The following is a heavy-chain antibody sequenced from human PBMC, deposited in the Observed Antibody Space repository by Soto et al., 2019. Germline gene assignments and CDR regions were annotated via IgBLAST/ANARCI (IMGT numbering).Heavy chain of an antibody. J-gene: IGHJ3*02. D-gene: IGHD4-17*01. CDR1: GFTFSSYA. CDR3: AKVRTTATTHDASDI. V-gene: IGHV3-23*01. CDR2: ISGSGGTT. Sequence: EVQLLESGGGLVQPGGSLRLSCAASGFTFSSYAMNWVRQAPGKGLEWVSAISGSGGTTYHADSVKGRFTISRDNSKSTLYLQMRNLRAEDTAVYYCAKVRTTATTHDASDIWGQGTMVTVSS.